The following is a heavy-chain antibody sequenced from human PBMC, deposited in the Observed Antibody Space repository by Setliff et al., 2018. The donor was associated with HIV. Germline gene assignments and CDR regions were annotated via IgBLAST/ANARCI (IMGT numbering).Heavy chain of an antibody. CDR1: GESINSGTSY. V-gene: IGHV4-39*01. Sequence: SETLSLTCSVSGESINSGTSYWNWIRQYPGKSLEWIGYYYRGSTHYNPSLKSRLTISVDTSKNQFSLNLSSVTAADTAVYYCARHVLDYNFWSGYSTQNCFDYWGQGTLVTVSS. J-gene: IGHJ4*02. CDR3: ARHVLDYNFWSGYSTQNCFDY. CDR2: YYRGST. D-gene: IGHD3-3*01.